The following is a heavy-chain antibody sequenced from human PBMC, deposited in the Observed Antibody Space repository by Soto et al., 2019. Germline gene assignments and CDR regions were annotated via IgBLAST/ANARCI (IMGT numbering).Heavy chain of an antibody. CDR1: GFTFSSYA. V-gene: IGHV3-23*01. Sequence: PGGSLRLSCAASGFTFSSYAMSWVRQAPGKGLEWVSAISGSGGSTYYADSVKGRFTISRDNSKNTLYLQMSSLRAEDTAVYYCAKDLLSSSRTNWFDPWGQGTLVTVSS. CDR2: ISGSGGST. J-gene: IGHJ5*02. CDR3: AKDLLSSSRTNWFDP. D-gene: IGHD6-6*01.